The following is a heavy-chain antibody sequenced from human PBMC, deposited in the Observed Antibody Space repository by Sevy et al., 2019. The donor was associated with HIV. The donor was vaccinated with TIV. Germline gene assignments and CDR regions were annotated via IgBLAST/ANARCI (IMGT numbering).Heavy chain of an antibody. V-gene: IGHV1-8*01. J-gene: IGHJ5*02. CDR1: GYTFTSYD. CDR2: MNPNSGNT. CDR3: ASTLLTHEGGAREFVP. D-gene: IGHD2-15*01. Sequence: ASVKVSCKASGYTFTSYDINWVRQATGQGLEWMGWMNPNSGNTGYAQKFQGRATMTRNTSISTAYMELSSLRSEDTAVYYCASTLLTHEGGAREFVPWGQGTLVSASS.